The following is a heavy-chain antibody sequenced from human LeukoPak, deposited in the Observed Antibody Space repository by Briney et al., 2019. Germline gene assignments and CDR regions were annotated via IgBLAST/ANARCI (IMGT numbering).Heavy chain of an antibody. D-gene: IGHD3-10*01. CDR3: ARTGSYVYYYYYYMDV. Sequence: ASVKVSCKASGYTFTSYGISWVRQAPGQGLEWMGWISAYNGNTNYAQKLQGRVTMTTNTSTSTAYMELRSLRSDDTAVYYCARTGSYVYYYYYYMDVWGKGTTVTVSS. V-gene: IGHV1-18*01. CDR1: GYTFTSYG. CDR2: ISAYNGNT. J-gene: IGHJ6*03.